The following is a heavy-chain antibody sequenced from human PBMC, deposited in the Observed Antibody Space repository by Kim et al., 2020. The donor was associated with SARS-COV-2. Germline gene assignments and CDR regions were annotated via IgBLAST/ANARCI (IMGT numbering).Heavy chain of an antibody. J-gene: IGHJ6*02. V-gene: IGHV1-46*01. CDR1: GYTFTSYY. Sequence: ASVKVSCKASGYTFTSYYMHWVRQAPGQGLEWMGIINPSGGSTSYAQKFQGRVTMTRDTSTSTVYMELSSLRSEDTAVYYCARGAGPGGIQDYYYYYGMDVWGQGTTVTVSS. CDR3: ARGAGPGGIQDYYYYYGMDV. CDR2: INPSGGST. D-gene: IGHD3-10*01.